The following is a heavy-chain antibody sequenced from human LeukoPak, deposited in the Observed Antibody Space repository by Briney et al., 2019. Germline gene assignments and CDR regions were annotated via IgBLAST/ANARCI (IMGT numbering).Heavy chain of an antibody. CDR2: IRRTGGST. V-gene: IGHV3-23*01. CDR3: ANTDNYDTSALDS. CDR1: GFTFSSYA. D-gene: IGHD3-22*01. J-gene: IGHJ4*02. Sequence: GGSLRLSCAVSGFTFSSYAMSWVRQAPGKGLEWVSAIRRTGGSTYYADSVKGRFTISRDNSKNTLYLQMNSLRAEDTAVYYCANTDNYDTSALDSWGQGTLVTVSS.